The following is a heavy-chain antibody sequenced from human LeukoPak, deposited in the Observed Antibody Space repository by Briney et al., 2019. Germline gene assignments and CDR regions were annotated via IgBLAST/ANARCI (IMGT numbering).Heavy chain of an antibody. Sequence: PSETLSLTCAVSGGSIRSYYCSWIRQPPGKGLEWIGYLYYSGSTNYNPSLKSRVTISVDTSKNQFSLRLSSVTAADTAVYYCAGGRYAYYHMDVWGKGTTVTISS. V-gene: IGHV4-59*01. J-gene: IGHJ6*03. CDR1: GGSIRSYY. CDR3: AGGRYAYYHMDV. CDR2: LYYSGST. D-gene: IGHD2-2*01.